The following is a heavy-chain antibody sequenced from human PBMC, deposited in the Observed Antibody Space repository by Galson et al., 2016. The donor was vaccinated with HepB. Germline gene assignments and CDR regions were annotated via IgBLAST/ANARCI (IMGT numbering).Heavy chain of an antibody. Sequence: SETLSLTCAVYGGSVSGYYWSWVRQPPGKGLEWIGEINQDRTTNYNPSLKSRVTISIDTSKNQFSVNLSSVTAADTAVYYCARNFEKTQGDWGQGTLVTVSS. CDR1: GGSVSGYY. CDR2: INQDRTT. J-gene: IGHJ4*02. V-gene: IGHV4-34*01. CDR3: ARNFEKTQGD.